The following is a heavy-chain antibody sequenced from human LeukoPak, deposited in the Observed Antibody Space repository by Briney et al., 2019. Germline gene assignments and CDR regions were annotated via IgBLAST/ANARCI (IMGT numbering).Heavy chain of an antibody. D-gene: IGHD5-18*01. V-gene: IGHV3-21*01. J-gene: IGHJ5*02. CDR2: ISSSSSYI. CDR3: ARGWIQLPSGP. Sequence: GGSLRLSCAASGFTFSSYSMNWVRQAPGKGLEWVSSISSSSSYIYYADSVKGRFTISRDNAKNTLYLQMNSLRAEDTAVYYCARGWIQLPSGPWGQGTLVTVSS. CDR1: GFTFSSYS.